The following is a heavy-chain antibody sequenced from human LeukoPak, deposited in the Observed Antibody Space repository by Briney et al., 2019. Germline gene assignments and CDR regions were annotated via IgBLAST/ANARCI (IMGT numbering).Heavy chain of an antibody. CDR1: GGSISSGDYY. V-gene: IGHV4-30-4*08. Sequence: PSQTLSLTCTVSGGSISSGDYYWSWIRQPPGKGLEWIGYIYYSGSTSYNPSLRSRVTISEDTSKNQFSLKLNSVTAADTAVYYCARRALVVDGASDAFDIWGQGTPVIVSS. CDR2: IYYSGST. CDR3: ARRALVVDGASDAFDI. D-gene: IGHD2-15*01. J-gene: IGHJ3*02.